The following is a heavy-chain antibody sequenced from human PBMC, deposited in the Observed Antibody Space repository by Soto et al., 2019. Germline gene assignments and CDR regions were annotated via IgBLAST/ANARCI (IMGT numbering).Heavy chain of an antibody. J-gene: IGHJ6*02. V-gene: IGHV4-59*01. CDR1: GGSISRYY. CDR2: IYYSGST. CDR3: ARDLTMNTVNILGGMDV. D-gene: IGHD4-4*01. Sequence: PSETLSLTCTVSGGSISRYYWSWIRQPPGKGLEWIGYIYYSGSTNYNPSLKSRVTISVDTSKNQFSLKLSSVTAADTAVYYCARDLTMNTVNILGGMDVWGQGTTVTVSS.